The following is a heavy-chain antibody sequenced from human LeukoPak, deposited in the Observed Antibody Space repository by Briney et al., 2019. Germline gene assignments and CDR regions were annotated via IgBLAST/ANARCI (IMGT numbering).Heavy chain of an antibody. J-gene: IGHJ4*02. CDR2: ISGSGGST. CDR1: GFTFSSYG. Sequence: PGGSLRLSCTASGFTFSSYGMSWVRQAPGKGLEWVSAISGSGGSTYYADSVKGRFTISRDNSKNTLYLQMNSLRAEDTAVYYCAKAAWLQVQNFDYWGQGTLVTVSS. D-gene: IGHD5-24*01. CDR3: AKAAWLQVQNFDY. V-gene: IGHV3-23*01.